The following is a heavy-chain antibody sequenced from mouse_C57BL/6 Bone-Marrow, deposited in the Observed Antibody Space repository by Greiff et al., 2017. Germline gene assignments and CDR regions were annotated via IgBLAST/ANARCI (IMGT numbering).Heavy chain of an antibody. D-gene: IGHD1-2*01. CDR2: IYPGDGDT. V-gene: IGHV1-80*01. CDR1: GYAFSSYW. Sequence: VQLQQSGAELVKPGASVKISCKASGYAFSSYWMNWVNQRPGKGLEWIGQIYPGDGDTNYPGKFKGKATLTADKASSTAYMQLSSLTSEDSAVYFCAGLRLDYWGQGTTLTVSS. J-gene: IGHJ2*01. CDR3: AGLRLDY.